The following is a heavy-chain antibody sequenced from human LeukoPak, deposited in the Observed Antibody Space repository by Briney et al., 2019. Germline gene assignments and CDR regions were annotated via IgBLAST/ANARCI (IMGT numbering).Heavy chain of an antibody. J-gene: IGHJ4*01. V-gene: IGHV3-23*01. D-gene: IGHD3-10*01. Sequence: GGSLRLSCAASGFTFSNFAMSWVRQAPGKGLEWVSSITDSGVSTFCTDSLSGRFTISRDNSKNTLYLQMKNLRAADTATYYCAKMTDARGRYGSGSHWGQGTLVAVSS. CDR3: AKMTDARGRYGSGSH. CDR1: GFTFSNFA. CDR2: ITDSGVST.